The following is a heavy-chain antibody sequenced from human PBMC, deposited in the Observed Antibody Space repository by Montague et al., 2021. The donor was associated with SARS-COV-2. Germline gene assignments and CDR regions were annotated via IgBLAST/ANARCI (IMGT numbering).Heavy chain of an antibody. CDR3: ELHPYGDYEDY. CDR2: IGWRSGSI. Sequence: SLRLSCAASGFTFDDYVMHWVRQAPGKGLEWVSGIGWRSGSIGYADSVKGRFTISRDNAKNTLYLQMSSLRAEDTAVYYCELHPYGDYEDYWGQGTLVTVSS. J-gene: IGHJ4*02. CDR1: GFTFDDYV. V-gene: IGHV3-9*01. D-gene: IGHD4-17*01.